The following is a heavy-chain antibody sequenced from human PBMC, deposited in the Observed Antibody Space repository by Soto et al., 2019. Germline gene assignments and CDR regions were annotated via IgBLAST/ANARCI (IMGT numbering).Heavy chain of an antibody. CDR1: GGTFSIYS. Sequence: QVQLVQSGAEVKKPGSSVKVSCTASGGTFSIYSINWVRQAPGQGLEWMGGSIPIFRTANYAQKFQGRVKVSRGKFTGPVYMCLNSLRTEDQARLYRARGVQHRKASYYYDMDVWGQGTTVTGSS. J-gene: IGHJ6*01. CDR2: SIPIFRTA. CDR3: ARGVQHRKASYYYDMDV. V-gene: IGHV1-69*06. D-gene: IGHD6-13*01.